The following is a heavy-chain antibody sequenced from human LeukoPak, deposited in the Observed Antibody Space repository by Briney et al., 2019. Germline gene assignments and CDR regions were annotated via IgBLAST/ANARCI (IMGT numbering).Heavy chain of an antibody. J-gene: IGHJ4*02. CDR1: GFTFSSYA. CDR3: ARDQGPDTAYCGGDCQGYFDY. CDR2: ISYDGSNK. V-gene: IGHV3-30*04. Sequence: PGGSLRLSCAASGFTFSSYAMHWVRQAPGKGLEWVAVISYDGSNKYYADSVKGRFTISRDNSKNTLYLQMNSLRAEDTAVYYCARDQGPDTAYCGGDCQGYFDYWGQGTLVTVSS. D-gene: IGHD2-21*02.